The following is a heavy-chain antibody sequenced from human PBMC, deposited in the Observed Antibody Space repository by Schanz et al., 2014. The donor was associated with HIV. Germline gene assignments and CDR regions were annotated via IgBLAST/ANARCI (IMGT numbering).Heavy chain of an antibody. CDR2: INPNSGNT. CDR1: GYTFTNYF. CDR3: ARITHHLRSSFGDYVYGMDV. Sequence: QVQLVQSGAEVKKPGASVKVSCKASGYTFTNYFIHWVRQAPGQGLEWMGWINPNSGNTGFAQKFQGRVTMTRNTSISTAYMELSSLRSEDTAVYFCARITHHLRSSFGDYVYGMDVWGQGTTVTVSS. J-gene: IGHJ6*02. V-gene: IGHV1-8*02. D-gene: IGHD3-10*01.